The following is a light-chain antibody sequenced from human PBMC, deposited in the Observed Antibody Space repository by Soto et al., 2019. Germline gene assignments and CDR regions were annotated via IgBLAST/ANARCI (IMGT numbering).Light chain of an antibody. CDR2: DVT. CDR1: SSDVGGYNY. J-gene: IGLJ2*01. CDR3: ISYTTTSTVV. Sequence: QSALTQPASVSGSPGQSITISCTGTSSDVGGYNYVSWYQHHPGKAPKLMIYDVTNRPSGVSNRFSGSKSGNTASLTISGVQSEDEASYYCISYTTTSTVVFGGGTQLTVL. V-gene: IGLV2-14*03.